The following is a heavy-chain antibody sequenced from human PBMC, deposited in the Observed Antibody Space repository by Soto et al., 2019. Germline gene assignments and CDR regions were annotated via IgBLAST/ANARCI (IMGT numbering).Heavy chain of an antibody. CDR3: ARAQDPGPYYYYYYYMDV. CDR1: GYTFTSYD. Sequence: VSVKVSCKASGYTFTSYDINWVRQATGQGLEWMGWMNPNSGNTGYAQKFQGRVTMTRNTSISTAYMELSSLRSEDTAVYYCARAQDPGPYYYYYYYMDVWGKGTTVTVSS. J-gene: IGHJ6*03. CDR2: MNPNSGNT. V-gene: IGHV1-8*01.